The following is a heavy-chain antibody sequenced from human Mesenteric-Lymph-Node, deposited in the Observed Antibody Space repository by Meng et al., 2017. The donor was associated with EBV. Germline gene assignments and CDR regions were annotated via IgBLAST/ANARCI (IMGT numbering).Heavy chain of an antibody. V-gene: IGHV1-46*01. J-gene: IGHJ4*02. D-gene: IGHD6-13*01. CDR1: GYTFSGYP. CDR3: AKDEDSEGQLEH. CDR2: INPSGGAT. Sequence: QVKVGQYGDEVKKPAASVKVSFKASGYTFSGYPIHWVRQGPVQGLEWMGIINPSGGATNYAQKFQDRVTMTSDPSTSTIYLELSSLTSDDTAVYYCAKDEDSEGQLEHWGQGSLVTVSS.